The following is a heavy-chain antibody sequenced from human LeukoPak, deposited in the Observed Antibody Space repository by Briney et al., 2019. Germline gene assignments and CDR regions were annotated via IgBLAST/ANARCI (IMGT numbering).Heavy chain of an antibody. CDR1: GYTFTNYG. Sequence: ASVKVSCKASGYTFTNYGISWVRQAPGQGLEWMGWISAHNGNTDYAQKFQGRVTMTTDTSTSTAYMELRSLRSDDRAVYYCAGERYCSGGSCYSGALDTWGQGTMVTVSS. D-gene: IGHD2-15*01. V-gene: IGHV1-18*01. CDR3: AGERYCSGGSCYSGALDT. J-gene: IGHJ3*02. CDR2: ISAHNGNT.